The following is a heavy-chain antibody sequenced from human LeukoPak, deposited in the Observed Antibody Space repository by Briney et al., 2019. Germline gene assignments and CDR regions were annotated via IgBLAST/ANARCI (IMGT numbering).Heavy chain of an antibody. CDR3: ASSTTVTGWFDP. D-gene: IGHD5/OR15-5a*01. J-gene: IGHJ5*02. Sequence: ASVKVSCKASGYTFTSYDINWVRQATGQGLEWMGWMNPSSGNTGYAQKFQGRVTMTRNTSISTAYMELSSLRSEDTAVYYCASSTTVTGWFDPWGQGTLVTVSS. CDR2: MNPSSGNT. V-gene: IGHV1-8*01. CDR1: GYTFTSYD.